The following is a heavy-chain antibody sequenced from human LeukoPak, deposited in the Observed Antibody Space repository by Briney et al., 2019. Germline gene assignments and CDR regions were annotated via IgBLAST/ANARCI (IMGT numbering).Heavy chain of an antibody. CDR2: IYYSGST. D-gene: IGHD1-26*01. Sequence: SETLSLTCTVSGGSISRTSYYWGWIRQPPGEGLEWIRSIYYSGSTYYNPSLKSRVTISVDTSKNQFSLKLSSVTAADTAVYYCARDAGAEDYWGQGTLVTVSS. V-gene: IGHV4-39*07. CDR1: GGSISRTSYY. J-gene: IGHJ4*02. CDR3: ARDAGAEDY.